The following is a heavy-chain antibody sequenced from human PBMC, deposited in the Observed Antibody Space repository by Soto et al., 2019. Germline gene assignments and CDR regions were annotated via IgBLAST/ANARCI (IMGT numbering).Heavy chain of an antibody. CDR1: GGSIRSSSYY. D-gene: IGHD5-18*01. CDR2: IYYSGST. CDR3: ACIFSGGYGYGFYYYGMDV. J-gene: IGHJ6*02. V-gene: IGHV4-39*01. Sequence: PSETLSLTCTVSGGSIRSSSYYWGWIRQPPGKGLEWIGSIYYSGSTYYNPSLKSRVTISVDTSKNQFSLKLSSVAAADTAVYYCACIFSGGYGYGFYYYGMDVWGQGTTVTVSS.